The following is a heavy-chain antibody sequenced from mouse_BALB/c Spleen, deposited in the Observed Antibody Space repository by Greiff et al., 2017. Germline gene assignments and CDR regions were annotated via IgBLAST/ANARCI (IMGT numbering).Heavy chain of an antibody. CDR1: GFSLTSYG. V-gene: IGHV2-2*02. J-gene: IGHJ1*01. CDR3: ARGITTLPWYFDV. Sequence: VKLQESGPGLVQPSQSLSITCTVSGFSLTSYGVHWVRQSPGKGLEWLGVIWSGGSTDYNAAFISRLSISKDNSKSQVFFKMNSLQANDTAIYYCARGITTLPWYFDVWGAGTTVTVSS. D-gene: IGHD2-4*01. CDR2: IWSGGST.